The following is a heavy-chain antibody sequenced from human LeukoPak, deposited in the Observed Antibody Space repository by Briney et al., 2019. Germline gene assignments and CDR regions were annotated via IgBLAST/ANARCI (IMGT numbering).Heavy chain of an antibody. V-gene: IGHV4-59*08. J-gene: IGHJ4*02. CDR2: IHYSGST. CDR1: GGSIGTYY. Sequence: SETLSLICTVSGGSIGTYYWSWIRQPPGKGLEWIGYIHYSGSTNYNPSLKSRVTISVDTSKNQFSLRLTSATAADTAVYYCARQGFFGHWGQGTLVTVSS. CDR3: ARQGFFGH.